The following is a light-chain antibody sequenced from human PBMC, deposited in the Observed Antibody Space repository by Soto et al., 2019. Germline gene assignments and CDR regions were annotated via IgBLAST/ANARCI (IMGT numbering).Light chain of an antibody. CDR2: GTS. Sequence: EIVLTQSPGTLSVSPGERATLSCRASQTISSNYLAWYQQKPGQDPSLLIYGTSSRATGIPDRFSGSGSGTDFPLTISRLEREDSAIYYCQQYVSWTFGQGNKVAIK. J-gene: IGKJ1*01. V-gene: IGKV3-20*01. CDR1: QTISSNY. CDR3: QQYVSWT.